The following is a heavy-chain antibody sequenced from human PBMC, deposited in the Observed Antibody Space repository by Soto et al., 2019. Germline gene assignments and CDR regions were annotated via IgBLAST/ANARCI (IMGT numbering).Heavy chain of an antibody. CDR1: GGSIGSSSYY. D-gene: IGHD6-19*01. Sequence: SETLSLTCTVSGGSIGSSSYYWGWIRQPPGKGLEWIGSIYDRGSTYSNPSLKSRLTTSLDTSKNQFSLKLTSVTAADTAVYYCARHGYTSGRTYFDYWGQGTLVTVYS. CDR3: ARHGYTSGRTYFDY. J-gene: IGHJ4*02. CDR2: IYDRGST. V-gene: IGHV4-39*01.